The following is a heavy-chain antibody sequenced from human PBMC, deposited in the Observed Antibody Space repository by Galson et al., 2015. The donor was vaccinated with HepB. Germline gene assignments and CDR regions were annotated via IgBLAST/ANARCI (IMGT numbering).Heavy chain of an antibody. CDR3: ARGQGETLSYLSQQWLVSSKLGRSFDI. D-gene: IGHD6-19*01. CDR1: GFTFDDYA. Sequence: SLRLSCAASGFTFDDYAMHWVRQAPGKGLEWVSGISWNSGSIGYADSVKGRFTISRDNAKNSLYLQMNSLRAEDTALYYCARGQGETLSYLSQQWLVSSKLGRSFDIWGQGTMVTVSS. CDR2: ISWNSGSI. J-gene: IGHJ3*02. V-gene: IGHV3-9*01.